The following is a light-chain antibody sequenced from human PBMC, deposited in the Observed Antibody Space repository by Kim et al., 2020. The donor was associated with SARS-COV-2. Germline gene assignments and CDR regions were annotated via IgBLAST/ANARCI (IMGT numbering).Light chain of an antibody. Sequence: GKSITISCTGSSSDIGGYNYVSWYQQHPGKAPKLMIYEVSERPSGVPERFSGSKSGNTASLTVSGLQAEDEAGYYCSSYAGSNIVVFGGGTQLTVL. CDR3: SSYAGSNIVV. CDR1: SSDIGGYNY. J-gene: IGLJ2*01. CDR2: EVS. V-gene: IGLV2-8*01.